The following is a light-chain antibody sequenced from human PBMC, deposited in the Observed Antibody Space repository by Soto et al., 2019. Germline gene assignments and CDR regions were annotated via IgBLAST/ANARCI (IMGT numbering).Light chain of an antibody. CDR2: GAS. V-gene: IGKV3-20*01. CDR1: QSFSSSY. Sequence: EIVLTQSPGTLSLSPGERATLSCRASQSFSSSYLAWYQQKPGQAPRLLNYGASSRATGIPDRFSGSGSGTDFTLTISSLEPEDVAVYYCQHYGSALFTFGPGTKVDVK. CDR3: QHYGSALFT. J-gene: IGKJ3*01.